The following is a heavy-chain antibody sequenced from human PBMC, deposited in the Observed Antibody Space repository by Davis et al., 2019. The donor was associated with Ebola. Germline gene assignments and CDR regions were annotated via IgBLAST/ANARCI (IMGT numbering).Heavy chain of an antibody. V-gene: IGHV3-74*01. CDR1: GFTFSSYW. D-gene: IGHD1-26*01. Sequence: GESLKISCAASGFTFSSYWMHWVRQAPGKGLVWVSRINSDGSSTSYADSVKGRFTISRDNAKNTLYLQMNSLRAEDTAVYYCARVNSGSYHGYYYYYGMDVWGQGTTVTVSS. J-gene: IGHJ6*02. CDR2: INSDGSST. CDR3: ARVNSGSYHGYYYYYGMDV.